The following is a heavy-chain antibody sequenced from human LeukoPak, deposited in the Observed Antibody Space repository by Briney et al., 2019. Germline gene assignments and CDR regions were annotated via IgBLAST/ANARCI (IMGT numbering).Heavy chain of an antibody. D-gene: IGHD2-15*01. CDR3: AITTPDAFDI. V-gene: IGHV4-59*12. Sequence: SETLSLTCTVSGGSISSYYWSWIRQPPGKGLEWIGYIYYSGSTNYNPSLKSRVTISVDTSKNQFSLKLSSVTAADTAVYYCAITTPDAFDIWGQGTMVTVSS. CDR2: IYYSGST. CDR1: GGSISSYY. J-gene: IGHJ3*02.